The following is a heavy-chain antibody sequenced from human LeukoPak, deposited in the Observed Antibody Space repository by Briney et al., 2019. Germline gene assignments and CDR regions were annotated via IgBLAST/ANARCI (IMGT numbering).Heavy chain of an antibody. CDR3: ARDLRYFDPLDYYYYGMDV. CDR2: INPNSGGT. V-gene: IGHV1-2*04. CDR1: GYTFTGYY. J-gene: IGHJ6*02. D-gene: IGHD3-9*01. Sequence: VKVSCKASGYTFTGYYMHWVRQAPGQGLEWMGWINPNSGGTNYAQKFQGWVTMTRDTSISTAYMELSRLRSDDTAVYYCARDLRYFDPLDYYYYGMDVWGQGTTVTVSS.